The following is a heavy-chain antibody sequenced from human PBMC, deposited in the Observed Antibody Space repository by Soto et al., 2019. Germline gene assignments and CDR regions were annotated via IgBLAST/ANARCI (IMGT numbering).Heavy chain of an antibody. V-gene: IGHV1-18*01. Sequence: GASVKVSCKASGYTFTSYGISWVRQAPGQGLEWMGWISAYNGNTNYAQKLQGRVTMTTDTSTSTAYMELRSLRSDDTAVYYCARVRPLWSGYFPASITYYYYMDVWGKGTTVTVSS. CDR2: ISAYNGNT. CDR1: GYTFTSYG. D-gene: IGHD3-3*01. CDR3: ARVRPLWSGYFPASITYYYYMDV. J-gene: IGHJ6*03.